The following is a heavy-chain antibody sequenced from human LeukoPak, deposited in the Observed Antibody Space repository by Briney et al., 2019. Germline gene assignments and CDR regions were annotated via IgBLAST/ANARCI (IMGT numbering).Heavy chain of an antibody. CDR3: ARGEGSSMVRGVIFWFDP. CDR2: LYYSGTT. V-gene: IGHV4-59*01. Sequence: SETLSLTCTVSGVSISSYYWNWIRQPPGKGLEWIGSLYYSGTTNYNPSLKSRVTISLDTSKTQFSLKLSSVTAVDTAVYYCARGEGSSMVRGVIFWFDPWGQGSLVTVSS. J-gene: IGHJ5*02. D-gene: IGHD3-10*01. CDR1: GVSISSYY.